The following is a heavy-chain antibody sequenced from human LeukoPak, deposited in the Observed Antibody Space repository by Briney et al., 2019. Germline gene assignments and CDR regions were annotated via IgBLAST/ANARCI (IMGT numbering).Heavy chain of an antibody. V-gene: IGHV3-48*01. CDR1: GFTFSTYS. CDR2: ISSGSDTI. CDR3: ARVGYSYYYMDV. Sequence: GGSLRLSCAASGFTFSTYSMNWVRQAPGKGLEWLPYISSGSDTIHYADSVKGRFTVSRDNAKSSVSLQMNSLRAEDTAVYYCARVGYSYYYMDVWGKGTTVTVSS. D-gene: IGHD5-18*01. J-gene: IGHJ6*03.